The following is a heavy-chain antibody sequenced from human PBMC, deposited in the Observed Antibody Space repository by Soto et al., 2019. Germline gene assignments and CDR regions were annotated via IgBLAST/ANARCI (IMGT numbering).Heavy chain of an antibody. J-gene: IGHJ4*02. CDR2: VSGSGGST. V-gene: IGHV3-23*01. D-gene: IGHD6-6*01. CDR3: AKDRKYSSSPGDFAL. CDR1: GFTFSSYA. Sequence: GGSLRLSCVASGFTFSSYAMSWVRQAPGKGLAWVSAVSGSGGSTYYADSIKGRFTISRDNSKNTLYLQMSSLRAEDTAVYYCAKDRKYSSSPGDFALWGKATL.